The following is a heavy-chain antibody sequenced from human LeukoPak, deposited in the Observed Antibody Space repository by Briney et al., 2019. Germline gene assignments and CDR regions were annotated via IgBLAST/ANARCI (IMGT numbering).Heavy chain of an antibody. D-gene: IGHD6-19*01. V-gene: IGHV4-59*01. CDR2: IYYSGST. Sequence: SETLSLTCTVPGGSISSYYWSWIRQPPGKGLEWIGYIYYSGSTNYNPSLKSRVTISVDTSKNQFSLKLSSVTAADTAVFYCARALPSSGSSSDVFDYWGQGTLVTVSS. CDR3: ARALPSSGSSSDVFDY. J-gene: IGHJ4*02. CDR1: GGSISSYY.